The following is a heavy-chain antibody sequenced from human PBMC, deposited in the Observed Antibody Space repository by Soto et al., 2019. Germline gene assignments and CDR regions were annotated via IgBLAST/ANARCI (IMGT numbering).Heavy chain of an antibody. J-gene: IGHJ4*02. CDR1: GYTFTSYY. CDR2: INPSGGST. V-gene: IGHV1-46*03. D-gene: IGHD2-21*02. Sequence: QVQLVQSGAEVKKPGASVKVSCKASGYTFTSYYMHWVRQAPGQGKWMGIINPSGGSTSYAQKFQGRVTMTRDTSTSTVYMELSSLRSEDTAVYYCARESHIVVVTANPAIGYWGQGTLVTVSS. CDR3: ARESHIVVVTANPAIGY.